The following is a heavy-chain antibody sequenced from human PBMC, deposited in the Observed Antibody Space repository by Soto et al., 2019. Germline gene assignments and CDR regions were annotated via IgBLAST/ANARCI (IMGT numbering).Heavy chain of an antibody. D-gene: IGHD3-9*01. CDR2: ISGRSSET. V-gene: IGHV3-23*01. J-gene: IGHJ6*02. CDR1: GLTYKSYA. Sequence: GGSLKLSCTSSGLTYKSYAMSWVRQAPGKGLEWVSAISGRSSETHYADSVKDRFTISRDNSKNTLYLQMNSVTAEDTAVYFCAKSVVPLTGYGYQYGLDAWGQGTAVTVS. CDR3: AKSVVPLTGYGYQYGLDA.